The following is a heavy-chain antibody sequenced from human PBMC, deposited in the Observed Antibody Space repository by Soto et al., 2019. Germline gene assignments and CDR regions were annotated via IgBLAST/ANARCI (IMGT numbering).Heavy chain of an antibody. Sequence: GESLKISCKGSGYIFTKYWISWVRQKPGEGLEWMARIDPSDSYISYSPSFQGHVTISTDNSITTAYLQWSSLKASDTATYYCARLRYSYGSVYAMDVWGQGTTVTVS. D-gene: IGHD5-18*01. CDR3: ARLRYSYGSVYAMDV. CDR1: GYIFTKYW. V-gene: IGHV5-10-1*01. CDR2: IDPSDSYI. J-gene: IGHJ6*02.